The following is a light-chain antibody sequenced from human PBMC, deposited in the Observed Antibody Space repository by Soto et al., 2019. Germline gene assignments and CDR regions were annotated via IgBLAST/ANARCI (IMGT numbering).Light chain of an antibody. V-gene: IGKV3-15*01. CDR1: QSISSN. J-gene: IGKJ4*01. Sequence: ETVMTQSQATLSVSPGERVALSCRASQSISSNLAWYQQKPGQAPRLRFYDASTRATDVPARFSGSRSGTDFTLTISSLQSEDFAVYYCHQYDDWPLTFGRGTKVEIK. CDR3: HQYDDWPLT. CDR2: DAS.